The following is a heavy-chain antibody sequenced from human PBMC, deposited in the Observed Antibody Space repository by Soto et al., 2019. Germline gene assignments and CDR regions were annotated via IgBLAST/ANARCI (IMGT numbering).Heavy chain of an antibody. Sequence: QVQLVESGGGLVKPGGSLRLSCAASGFTFSDYYMSWIRQAPGKGLELVSYISSRGSTIYYADSVKGQFTISRDNAKNSLYLQMNSLRAEETAVYYCASPTVTPHSGMDVWGQGTTVTVSS. D-gene: IGHD4-17*01. CDR1: GFTFSDYY. J-gene: IGHJ6*02. V-gene: IGHV3-11*01. CDR3: ASPTVTPHSGMDV. CDR2: ISSRGSTI.